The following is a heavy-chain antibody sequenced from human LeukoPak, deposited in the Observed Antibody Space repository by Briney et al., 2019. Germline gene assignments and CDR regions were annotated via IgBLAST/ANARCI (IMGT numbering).Heavy chain of an antibody. Sequence: PGGSLRLSCAASGFTFSSYAMSWVRQAPGKGLEWVSAISGSGGSTYYADSVKGRFTISGDNSKNTLYLQMNSLRAEDTAVYYCAKSLRRIAVAGNWFDPWGQGTLVTVSS. D-gene: IGHD6-19*01. CDR2: ISGSGGST. CDR1: GFTFSSYA. CDR3: AKSLRRIAVAGNWFDP. V-gene: IGHV3-23*01. J-gene: IGHJ5*02.